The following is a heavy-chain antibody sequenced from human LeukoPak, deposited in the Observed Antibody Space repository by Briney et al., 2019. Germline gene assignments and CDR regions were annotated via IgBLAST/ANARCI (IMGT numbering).Heavy chain of an antibody. CDR2: IYHSGST. V-gene: IGHV4-30-2*01. D-gene: IGHD1-26*01. J-gene: IGHJ4*02. Sequence: SETLSLTCTVSGGSISSGGYYWSWIRQPPGKGLEWIGYIYHSGSTYYNPSLKSRVTISVDRSKNQFSLKLSSVTAADTAVYYCARDVGEYSGSYSNYWGQGTLVTVSS. CDR3: ARDVGEYSGSYSNY. CDR1: GGSISSGGYY.